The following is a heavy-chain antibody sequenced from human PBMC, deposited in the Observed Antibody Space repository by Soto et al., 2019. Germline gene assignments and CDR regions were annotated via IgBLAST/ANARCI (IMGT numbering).Heavy chain of an antibody. CDR3: ARDHPHYYDSSGYYYYGMDV. CDR2: IYYSGST. D-gene: IGHD3-22*01. V-gene: IGHV4-31*03. Sequence: PSETLSLTCTVSGGSISSGGYYWSWIRQHPGKGLEWIGYIYYSGSTYYNPSLKSRVTISVDTSKNQFSLKLSSVTAADTAVYYCARDHPHYYDSSGYYYYGMDVWGQGTTVTVSS. J-gene: IGHJ6*02. CDR1: GGSISSGGYY.